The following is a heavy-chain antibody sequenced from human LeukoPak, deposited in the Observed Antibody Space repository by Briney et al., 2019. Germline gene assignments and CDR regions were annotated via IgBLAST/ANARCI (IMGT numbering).Heavy chain of an antibody. CDR1: GGSISSSSYY. CDR2: IYYSGST. CDR3: ARDLTIFGVVTEGY. D-gene: IGHD3-3*01. Sequence: PSETLSLTCTVSGGSISSSSYYWGWIRQPTGKGLEWIGSIYYSGSTYYNPSLKSRVTISVDTSKNQFSLKLSSVTAADTAVYYRARDLTIFGVVTEGYWGQGTLVTVSS. V-gene: IGHV4-39*07. J-gene: IGHJ4*02.